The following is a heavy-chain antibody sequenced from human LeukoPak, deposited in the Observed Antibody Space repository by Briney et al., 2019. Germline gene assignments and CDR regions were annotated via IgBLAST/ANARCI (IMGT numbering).Heavy chain of an antibody. CDR1: GFTFSDYY. CDR3: AKGYGSGFLEWLAWFDP. J-gene: IGHJ5*02. CDR2: ISSSGSTI. D-gene: IGHD3-3*01. Sequence: GGSLRLSCAASGFTFSDYYMSWIRQAPGKGLEWVSYISSSGSTIYYADSVKGRFTISRDNAKNSLYLQMNSLRAEDTAVYYCAKGYGSGFLEWLAWFDPWGQGTLVTVSS. V-gene: IGHV3-11*01.